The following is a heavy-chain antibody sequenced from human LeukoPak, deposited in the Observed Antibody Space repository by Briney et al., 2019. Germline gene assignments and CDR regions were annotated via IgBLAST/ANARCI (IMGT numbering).Heavy chain of an antibody. CDR1: GFTFSSYE. V-gene: IGHV3-48*03. J-gene: IGHJ4*02. D-gene: IGHD2-21*02. CDR2: ISSSGSTI. CDR3: ARWRENDYS. Sequence: PGGSLRLSCAASGFTFSSYEMNWVRQAPGKGLEWVSYISSSGSTIYYADSVKGRFTISRDNAKNSLYLQMNSLRAEDTAVYYYARWRENDYSWGQGTLVTVSS.